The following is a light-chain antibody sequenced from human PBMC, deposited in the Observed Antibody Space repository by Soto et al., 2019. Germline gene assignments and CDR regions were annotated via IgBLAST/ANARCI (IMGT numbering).Light chain of an antibody. CDR1: EDITNY. J-gene: IGKJ4*01. CDR2: DAS. CDR3: QQLNYYPLT. Sequence: IQLTQSPSSLSASVGDRVTVTCRASEDITNYLAWYQQKVGKAPKLLIYDASTLHSGVPSRFSGSGSGTEFTLTITSVQPEDFATYYCQQLNYYPLTFGGGTKVDI. V-gene: IGKV1-9*01.